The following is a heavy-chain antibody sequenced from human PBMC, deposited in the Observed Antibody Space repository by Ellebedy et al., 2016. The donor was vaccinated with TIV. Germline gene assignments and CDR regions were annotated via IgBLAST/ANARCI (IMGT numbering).Heavy chain of an antibody. Sequence: GGSPRLSXTASGFTFGVDGMSWYRQAPGKGLEWIAFIRSKAYGGTAEYAASVRGRFSVSRDDFNSIIYLQMNSLRPEDTGMYYCSRDFWRLLFNYWGQGTLVTVSS. V-gene: IGHV3-49*03. J-gene: IGHJ4*02. CDR3: SRDFWRLLFNY. D-gene: IGHD3-3*01. CDR1: GFTFGVDG. CDR2: IRSKAYGGTA.